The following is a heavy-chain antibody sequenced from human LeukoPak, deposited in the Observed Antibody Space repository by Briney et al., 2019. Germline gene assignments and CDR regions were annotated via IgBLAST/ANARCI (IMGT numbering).Heavy chain of an antibody. J-gene: IGHJ6*04. CDR2: IIPIFGTA. V-gene: IGHV1-69*06. Sequence: SVKLSCTSSGGTFSSYAISWVRQAPGQGLEWMGGIIPIFGTANYSQKFQGRVTITADKYTNTAYMELSSLRSEDTAVYYCARKRMDTAMVSYYYYGMDVWGKGTTVTVSS. D-gene: IGHD5-18*01. CDR1: GGTFSSYA. CDR3: ARKRMDTAMVSYYYYGMDV.